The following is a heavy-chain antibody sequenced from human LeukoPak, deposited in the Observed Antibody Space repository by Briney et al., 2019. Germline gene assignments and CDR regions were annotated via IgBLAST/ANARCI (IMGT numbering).Heavy chain of an antibody. CDR3: ARVKSYRSGGLDAFDI. V-gene: IGHV3-13*01. CDR1: GFTFSRYD. J-gene: IGHJ3*02. D-gene: IGHD6-19*01. Sequence: QPGGSLRLSCAASGFTFSRYDMHWVRQATGKGLEWVSAIDTSGDTYYPGSVKGRFTISRENAKNSLYLQMNSLRAGDTAVYYCARVKSYRSGGLDAFDIWGQGTMVTVSS. CDR2: IDTSGDT.